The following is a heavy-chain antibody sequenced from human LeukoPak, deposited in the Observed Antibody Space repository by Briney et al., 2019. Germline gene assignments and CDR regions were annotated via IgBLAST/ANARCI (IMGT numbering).Heavy chain of an antibody. CDR1: GYTFTGYY. J-gene: IGHJ4*02. D-gene: IGHD3-9*01. CDR3: ARGGDILTGYPED. CDR2: IIPILGIA. Sequence: AASVKVSCKASGYTFTGYYMHWVRQAPGQGLEWMGRIIPILGIANYAQKFQGRVTITADKSTSTAYMELSSLRSEDTAVYYCARGGDILTGYPEDWGQGTLVTVSS. V-gene: IGHV1-69*04.